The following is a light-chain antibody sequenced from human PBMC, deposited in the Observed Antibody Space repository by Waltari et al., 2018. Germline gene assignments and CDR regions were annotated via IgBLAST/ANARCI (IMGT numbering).Light chain of an antibody. V-gene: IGLV1-47*01. CDR2: RDD. Sequence: QSVLTQPPSMSGTPGQTVSISCSGTNSNIGRNSVFWYQQFPGTAPKLLIYRDDQRPSGVPDRFSGSKSGTSASLAIRGLRSEDEADYYCAAWDDSLTVSYVFGSGTKVTV. CDR1: NSNIGRNS. J-gene: IGLJ1*01. CDR3: AAWDDSLTVSYV.